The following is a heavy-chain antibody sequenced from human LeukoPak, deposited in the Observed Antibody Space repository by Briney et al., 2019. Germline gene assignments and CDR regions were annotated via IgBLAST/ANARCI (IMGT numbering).Heavy chain of an antibody. Sequence: ASVKVSCKASGYTFTNYDISWVRQATGQGLEWMGIINPSGGSTSYAQKFQGRVTMTRDTSTSTVYMELSSLRSEDTAVYYCARGTVAAAGHFDYWGQGTLVTVSS. CDR3: ARGTVAAAGHFDY. J-gene: IGHJ4*02. D-gene: IGHD6-13*01. CDR2: INPSGGST. CDR1: GYTFTNYD. V-gene: IGHV1-46*01.